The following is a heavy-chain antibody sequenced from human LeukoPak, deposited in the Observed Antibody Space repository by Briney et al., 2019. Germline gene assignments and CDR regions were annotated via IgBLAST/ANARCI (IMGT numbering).Heavy chain of an antibody. CDR2: INTDGSST. V-gene: IGHV3-74*01. CDR1: GFTFSSYW. J-gene: IGHJ4*02. D-gene: IGHD5-18*01. Sequence: GSLRLSCAASGFTFSSYWMHWVRQAPGKGLVWVSRINTDGSSTTYADSVKGRFTISRDNAKNTLYLQMNSLRAEDTAVYYCPNLEGLGRSGYSYGYWGQGTLVTVSS. CDR3: PNLEGLGRSGYSYGY.